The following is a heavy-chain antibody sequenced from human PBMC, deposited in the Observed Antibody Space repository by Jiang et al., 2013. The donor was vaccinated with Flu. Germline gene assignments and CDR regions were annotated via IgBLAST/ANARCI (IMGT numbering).Heavy chain of an antibody. J-gene: IGHJ4*02. CDR2: ISFDGTNK. V-gene: IGHV3-30*18. Sequence: RSLRLSCSASGFTLSSFGMHWVRQTPGKRLEWVAAISFDGTNKYYADSVAGRFTISRDNSKNTLYLQMNSLRTEDTAVYYCAKDSSYALRYFDWSCFDYWGQGALVTVSS. CDR1: GFTLSSFG. CDR3: AKDSSYALRYFDWSCFDY. D-gene: IGHD3-9*01.